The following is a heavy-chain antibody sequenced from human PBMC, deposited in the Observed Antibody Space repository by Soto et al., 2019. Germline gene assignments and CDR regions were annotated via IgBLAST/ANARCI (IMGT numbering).Heavy chain of an antibody. CDR3: ARDIPYGSGSYYKDYYYGMDV. V-gene: IGHV3-30-3*01. CDR1: GFTFSSYA. D-gene: IGHD3-10*01. CDR2: ISYDGSNK. J-gene: IGHJ6*02. Sequence: GGSLRLSCAASGFTFSSYAMHWVRQAPGKGLEWVAVISYDGSNKYYADSVKGRFTISRDNSKNTLYLQMNSLRAEDTAVYYCARDIPYGSGSYYKDYYYGMDVWGQGTTVTSP.